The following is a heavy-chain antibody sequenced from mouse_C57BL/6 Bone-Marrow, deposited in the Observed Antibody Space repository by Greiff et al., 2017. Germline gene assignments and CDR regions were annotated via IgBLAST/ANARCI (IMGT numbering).Heavy chain of an antibody. J-gene: IGHJ4*01. CDR3: AKIGGLLLYAMDY. CDR2: IWRGGST. V-gene: IGHV2-5*01. Sequence: QVQLQQSGPGLVQPSQSLSITCTVSGFSLTSYGVHWVRQSPGKGLEWLGVIWRGGSTDYNAAFMSRLSITKDNSKSQVFFKMNSLQADDTAIYYGAKIGGLLLYAMDYWGQGTSVTVSS. CDR1: GFSLTSYG. D-gene: IGHD2-13*01.